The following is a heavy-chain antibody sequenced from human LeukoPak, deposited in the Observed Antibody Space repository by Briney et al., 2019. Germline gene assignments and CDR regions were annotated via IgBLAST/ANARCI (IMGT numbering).Heavy chain of an antibody. CDR2: ISWNSATI. CDR3: AKDIDGEVGAPHY. J-gene: IGHJ4*02. Sequence: GRSLRLSCAASGFTFDDYAMHWVRQTPGKGLEWVSHISWNSATIEYADSVKGRFTISRDNAKNSLYLQMNSLRAEDTALYYCAKDIDGEVGAPHYWGQGTLVTVSS. V-gene: IGHV3-9*01. CDR1: GFTFDDYA. D-gene: IGHD1-26*01.